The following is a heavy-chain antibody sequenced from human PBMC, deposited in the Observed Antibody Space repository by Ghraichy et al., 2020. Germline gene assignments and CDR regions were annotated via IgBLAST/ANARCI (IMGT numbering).Heavy chain of an antibody. CDR3: ARGYCSSTSCYTIYDHYYGMDV. CDR2: MNPNSGNT. V-gene: IGHV1-8*01. J-gene: IGHJ6*02. Sequence: ASVKVSCKASGYTFTSYDINWVRQATGQGLEWMGWMNPNSGNTGYAQKFQGRVTMTRNTSISTAYMELSSLRSEDTAVYYCARGYCSSTSCYTIYDHYYGMDVWGQGTTVTVSS. CDR1: GYTFTSYD. D-gene: IGHD2-2*02.